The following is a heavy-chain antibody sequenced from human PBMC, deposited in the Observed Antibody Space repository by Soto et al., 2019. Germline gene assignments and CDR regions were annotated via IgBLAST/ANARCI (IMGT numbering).Heavy chain of an antibody. CDR3: ARQRTTVVTQAYFDH. Sequence: PSEALSLTCIVSGESISSSSYCWGWIRQPAGKGLEWIGSIYYSGRTYYNPSFKSRVTISIDTSKNQFSLKLSSVTATDTAVYYCARQRTTVVTQAYFDHWGQGALVTVSS. CDR2: IYYSGRT. CDR1: GESISSSSYC. V-gene: IGHV4-39*01. D-gene: IGHD2-21*02. J-gene: IGHJ4*02.